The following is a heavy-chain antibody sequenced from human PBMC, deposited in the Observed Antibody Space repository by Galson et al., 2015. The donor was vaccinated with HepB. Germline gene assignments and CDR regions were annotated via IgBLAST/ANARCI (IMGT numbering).Heavy chain of an antibody. CDR1: GFTFSSYW. V-gene: IGHV3-7*03. J-gene: IGHJ4*02. CDR3: ARARGPPGY. D-gene: IGHD3-10*01. Sequence: SLRLSCAASGFTFSSYWTSWVRQAPGKGLEWVANIKQDGSEKYYVDSVKGRFTISRDNAKNSLYLQMNSLRAEDTAVYYCARARGPPGYWGQGTLVTVSS. CDR2: IKQDGSEK.